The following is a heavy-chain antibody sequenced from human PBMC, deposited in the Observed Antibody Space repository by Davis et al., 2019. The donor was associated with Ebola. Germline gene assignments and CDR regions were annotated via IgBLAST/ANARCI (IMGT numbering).Heavy chain of an antibody. D-gene: IGHD4-23*01. J-gene: IGHJ6*04. CDR2: T. Sequence: TSYNPSLKSRVTISVDTSKNQFSLKLSSVIAADTAVYYCASPYGSNSCCGMDVWGKGTTVTVSS. V-gene: IGHV4-4*09. CDR3: ASPYGSNSCCGMDV.